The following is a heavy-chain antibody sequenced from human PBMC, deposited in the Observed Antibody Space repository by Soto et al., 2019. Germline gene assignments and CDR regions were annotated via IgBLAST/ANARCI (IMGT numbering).Heavy chain of an antibody. CDR3: ARDYGGYCSGGSCYVFGY. CDR2: IWYDGSNK. CDR1: GFTFSSYG. J-gene: IGHJ4*02. Sequence: QVQLVESGGGVVQPGRSLRLSCAASGFTFSSYGMHWVRQAPGKGLEWVAVIWYDGSNKYYADSVKGRFTISRDNSKNTLYLQMNSLRAEDTAVYYCARDYGGYCSGGSCYVFGYWGQGTLVTVSS. V-gene: IGHV3-33*01. D-gene: IGHD2-15*01.